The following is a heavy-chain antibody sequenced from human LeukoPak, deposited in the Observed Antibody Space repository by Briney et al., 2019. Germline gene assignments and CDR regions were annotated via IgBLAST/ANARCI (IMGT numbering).Heavy chain of an antibody. V-gene: IGHV3-23*01. J-gene: IGHJ4*02. CDR1: GFAFSTSA. D-gene: IGHD3-10*01. CDR3: AKVLRGVIVYDY. CDR2: ITGTGDDT. Sequence: GGSRRLSCSASGFAFSTSAMSWVRPAPGKGLEWVSTITGTGDDTEYAVSVKGRFTISRDNSKNTLFLQMSSLRADDTAFYYCAKVLRGVIVYDYWGQGTLVTVSS.